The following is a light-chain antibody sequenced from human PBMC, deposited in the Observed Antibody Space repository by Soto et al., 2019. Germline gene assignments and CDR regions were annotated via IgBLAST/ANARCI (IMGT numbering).Light chain of an antibody. CDR2: GAS. CDR1: RSVSSIY. Sequence: EIVLTQSPGTLSLSPGERATLSCRASRSVSSIYIAWYQQRPGQAPRLLIYGASSRAIGIPDRFSAGGSGTECTLTISRVEPEDFALYYCQEYDWFPWTFGEGTLVEIK. V-gene: IGKV3-20*01. CDR3: QEYDWFPWT. J-gene: IGKJ1*01.